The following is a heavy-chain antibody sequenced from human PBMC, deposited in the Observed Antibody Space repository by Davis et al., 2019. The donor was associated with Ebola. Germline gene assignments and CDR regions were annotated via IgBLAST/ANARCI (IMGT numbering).Heavy chain of an antibody. J-gene: IGHJ4*02. CDR1: GYTFTSYY. V-gene: IGHV1-46*01. CDR3: ARGRNWNDTGGYSDY. CDR2: INPSDGTT. Sequence: AASVKVSCKASGYTFTSYYMHWVRQAPGQGLEWMGIINPSDGTTTFAQNFQGRVTMTRDTSTSTVYMELSSLRSEDTALYYCARGRNWNDTGGYSDYWGQGTLVTVSS. D-gene: IGHD1-20*01.